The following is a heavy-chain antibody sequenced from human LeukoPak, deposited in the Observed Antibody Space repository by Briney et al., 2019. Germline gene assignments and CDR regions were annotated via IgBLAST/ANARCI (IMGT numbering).Heavy chain of an antibody. Sequence: PSETLSLTCTVSGGSISSYYWSWIRQPPGKGLKWIGYIYYSGSTNYNPSLKSRVTISVDTSKNQFSLKLSSVTAADTAVYYCATSAAISGRAFDIWGQGTMVTVSS. J-gene: IGHJ3*02. CDR2: IYYSGST. V-gene: IGHV4-59*01. CDR1: GGSISSYY. CDR3: ATSAAISGRAFDI. D-gene: IGHD3-10*01.